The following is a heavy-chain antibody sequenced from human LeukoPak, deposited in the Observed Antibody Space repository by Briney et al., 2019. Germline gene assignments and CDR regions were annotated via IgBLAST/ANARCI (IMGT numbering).Heavy chain of an antibody. CDR2: IYPGDSDT. J-gene: IGHJ4*02. Sequence: KDGESLKISCKGFGYSFTNYWIGWVRQMPGKGLEWIGIIYPGDSDTRYSPSFQGQVTISADKSISTAYLQWSSLKASDTAMYYCARHPGDPAAAGTHLDYWGQGTLVTVSS. CDR3: ARHPGDPAAAGTHLDY. D-gene: IGHD6-13*01. CDR1: GYSFTNYW. V-gene: IGHV5-51*01.